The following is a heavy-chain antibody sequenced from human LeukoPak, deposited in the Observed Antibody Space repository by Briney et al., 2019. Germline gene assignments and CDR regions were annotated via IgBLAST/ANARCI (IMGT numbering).Heavy chain of an antibody. D-gene: IGHD6-19*01. J-gene: IGHJ6*03. CDR1: GGSISSGGYS. V-gene: IGHV4-30-4*07. Sequence: PSETLSLTFAVSGGSISSGGYSWSWIRQPPGKGLEWIGYIYYSGSTYYNPSLKSRVTISVDTSKNQFSLELSSVTAADTAVYYCARDRMEVRQWPHTNYYYMDVWGKGTTVTISS. CDR3: ARDRMEVRQWPHTNYYYMDV. CDR2: IYYSGST.